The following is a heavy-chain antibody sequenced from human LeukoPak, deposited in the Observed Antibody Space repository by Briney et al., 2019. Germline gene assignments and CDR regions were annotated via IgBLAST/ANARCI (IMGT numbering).Heavy chain of an antibody. CDR3: ARDTKRSRARWENLGIDP. CDR1: GYTFTSCA. V-gene: IGHV1-18*01. CDR2: ISAYNGNT. D-gene: IGHD3-16*01. Sequence: ASVKVSCKASGYTFTSCAISWVRQAPGQGLEWMGWISAYNGNTNYAQKLQGRVTMTTDTSTSTAYMELRSLRSDDTAVYYCARDTKRSRARWENLGIDPWGQGTLVTVSS. J-gene: IGHJ5*02.